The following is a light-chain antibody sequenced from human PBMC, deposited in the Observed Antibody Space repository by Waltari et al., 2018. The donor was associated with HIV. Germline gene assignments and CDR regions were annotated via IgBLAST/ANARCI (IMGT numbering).Light chain of an antibody. J-gene: IGLJ3*02. CDR2: EVN. V-gene: IGLV2-8*01. CDR3: NSYAGSNNWV. CDR1: SSDVGGSKY. Sequence: QSALTQPPSASGSPGQSVTISCTGTSSDVGGSKYVSWYQQHPGKAPKLMIYEVNKRPSGVPDRFSGSKSANTASLTDSGLQADDEADYYCNSYAGSNNWVFGGGTKLTVL.